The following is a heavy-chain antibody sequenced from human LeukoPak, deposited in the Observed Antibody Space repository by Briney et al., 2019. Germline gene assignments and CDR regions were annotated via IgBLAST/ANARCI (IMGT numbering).Heavy chain of an antibody. CDR1: GGSISSYY. CDR2: IYDRGST. D-gene: IGHD5-18*01. J-gene: IGHJ2*01. V-gene: IGHV4-59*01. Sequence: SETLSLTCTVSGGSISSYYWSWIRQPPGKGLEWIGNIYDRGSTKYNPSLKSRVTISVDTSKNQFSLKLSSVAAADTAVYYCATIRDTAHRYWYFDLWSRGTLVIVSS. CDR3: ATIRDTAHRYWYFDL.